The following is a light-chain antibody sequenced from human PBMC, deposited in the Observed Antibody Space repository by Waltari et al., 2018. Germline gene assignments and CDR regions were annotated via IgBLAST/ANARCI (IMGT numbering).Light chain of an antibody. CDR1: QSISTY. CDR2: AAS. V-gene: IGKV1-39*01. CDR3: QQSDSTPYT. Sequence: DIQMTQSPSSLSVSVGDRVTITCRSSQSISTYLNWYQHKPGKAPNLLIYAASSLQSGVPSRFSGGGSGTDFTLTISSLQPEDFATYYCQQSDSTPYTFGQGTKLEIK. J-gene: IGKJ2*01.